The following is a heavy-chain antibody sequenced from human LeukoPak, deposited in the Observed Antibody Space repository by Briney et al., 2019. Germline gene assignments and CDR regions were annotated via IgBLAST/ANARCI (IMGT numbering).Heavy chain of an antibody. V-gene: IGHV1-18*01. D-gene: IGHD6-13*01. CDR3: ARDLRRGSSSWYVSGGDY. CDR1: GYTFTSYG. Sequence: ASVKVSCKASGYTFTSYGISWVRQAPGQGLEWMGWITAYNDNTYYAQKLQGRVTMTTDTSTSTAYMELTSLRSDDTAVYYCARDLRRGSSSWYVSGGDYWGQGTLVTVSS. CDR2: ITAYNDNT. J-gene: IGHJ4*02.